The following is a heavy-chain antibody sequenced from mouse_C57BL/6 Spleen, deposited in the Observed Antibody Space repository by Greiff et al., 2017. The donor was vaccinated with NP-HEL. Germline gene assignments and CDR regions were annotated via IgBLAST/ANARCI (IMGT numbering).Heavy chain of an antibody. J-gene: IGHJ3*01. V-gene: IGHV5-6*01. CDR3: ARQIYDYDAFAY. CDR2: ISSGGSYT. D-gene: IGHD2-4*01. CDR1: GFTFSSYG. Sequence: EVKLVESGGDLVKPGGSLKLSCAASGFTFSSYGMSWVRQTPDKRLEWVATISSGGSYTYYPDSVKGRFTISRDNAKNTLYLQMSSLKSEDTAMYYCARQIYDYDAFAYWGQGTLVTVSA.